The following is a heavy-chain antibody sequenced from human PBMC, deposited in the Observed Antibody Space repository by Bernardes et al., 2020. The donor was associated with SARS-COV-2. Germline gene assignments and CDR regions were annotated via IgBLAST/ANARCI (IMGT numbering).Heavy chain of an antibody. V-gene: IGHV3-7*01. CDR3: ARGTCCDGDCSKTPPEV. J-gene: IGHJ4*02. CDR2: IKGDGSQR. CDR1: GFTFSSYW. D-gene: IGHD2-21*02. Sequence: GSLRLSCAASGFTFSSYWMSWVRQAPGKGLEWVANIKGDGSQRSSVDSVKGRFTISRDNAKNTLYLQMNSLRAEDTAVYYCARGTCCDGDCSKTPPEVWGQGILVSVSS.